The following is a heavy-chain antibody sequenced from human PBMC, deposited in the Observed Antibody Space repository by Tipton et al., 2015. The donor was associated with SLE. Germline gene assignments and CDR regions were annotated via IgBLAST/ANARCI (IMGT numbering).Heavy chain of an antibody. CDR3: AKDRGLGRDNDAFDV. CDR1: GLTFSSYA. D-gene: IGHD5-24*01. Sequence: LRLSCAASGLTFSSYAMTWVRQAPGKGREWVSAISDNGDSTYYADSVKGRFTVSRDNSKNTLYLQMNSLRAEDTAVYYCAKDRGLGRDNDAFDVWGQGTMVTVSS. V-gene: IGHV3-23*01. J-gene: IGHJ3*01. CDR2: ISDNGDST.